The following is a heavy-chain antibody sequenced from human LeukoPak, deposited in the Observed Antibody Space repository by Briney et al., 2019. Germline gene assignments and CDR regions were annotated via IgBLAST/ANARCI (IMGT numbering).Heavy chain of an antibody. D-gene: IGHD3-9*01. J-gene: IGHJ5*02. Sequence: SETLSLTCAVYGGSFSGYYWSWIRQPPGKGLEWIGKINHSGSTYYNPSLKSRVTISVDTSKNQFSLKLSSVTAADTAVYYCARVDLRYPNGGGRTTGINWFDPWGQGTLVTVSS. CDR2: INHSGST. CDR3: ARVDLRYPNGGGRTTGINWFDP. CDR1: GGSFSGYY. V-gene: IGHV4-34*01.